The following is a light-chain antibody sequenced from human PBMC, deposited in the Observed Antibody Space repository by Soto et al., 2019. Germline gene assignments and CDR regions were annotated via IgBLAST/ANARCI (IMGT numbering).Light chain of an antibody. V-gene: IGKV3-20*01. Sequence: EIVLTQSPGTLSLSPGERATLSCRASQSISSTYLAWFHQKPSQAPRLLIYGTSSRATDIPDRFSGSGSGTDFTLTISRLEPEDFAVYYCQHYGSSPPKYTFGQGTKLEIK. CDR2: GTS. CDR1: QSISSTY. J-gene: IGKJ2*01. CDR3: QHYGSSPPKYT.